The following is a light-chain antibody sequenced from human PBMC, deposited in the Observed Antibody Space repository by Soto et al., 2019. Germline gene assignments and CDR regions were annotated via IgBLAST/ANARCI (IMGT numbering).Light chain of an antibody. CDR1: QGISNY. J-gene: IGKJ5*01. CDR3: QKYNSAPAIT. V-gene: IGKV1-27*01. CDR2: AAS. Sequence: DIQMTQSPSSLSASVGDRVTITCRASQGISNYLAWYQQQPGKVPKLLIYAASTLQSGVPSRFSGSGSGTDFTLTISSLQSEDVATYYCQKYNSAPAITFGQGTRVEIK.